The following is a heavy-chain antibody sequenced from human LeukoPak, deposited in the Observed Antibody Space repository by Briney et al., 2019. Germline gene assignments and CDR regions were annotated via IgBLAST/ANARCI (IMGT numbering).Heavy chain of an antibody. D-gene: IGHD2-2*01. V-gene: IGHV3-21*01. J-gene: IGHJ6*02. Sequence: GGSLRLSCAASGFTFSSYSMNWVRQAPGKGLEWVSSISSSSSYIYYADSVKGRFTISRDNAKNSLYLQMNSLRVEDTAVYYCARDIVVVPAAMGYYYGMDVWGQGTTVTVSS. CDR3: ARDIVVVPAAMGYYYGMDV. CDR2: ISSSSSYI. CDR1: GFTFSSYS.